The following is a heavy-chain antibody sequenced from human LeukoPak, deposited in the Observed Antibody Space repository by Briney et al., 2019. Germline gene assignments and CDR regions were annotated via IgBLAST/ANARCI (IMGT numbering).Heavy chain of an antibody. J-gene: IGHJ4*02. CDR3: ASFGPMLGYCSSTSCQDY. CDR1: GGSLSSSNW. D-gene: IGHD2-2*01. V-gene: IGHV4-4*02. CDR2: IYHSGST. Sequence: SGTLSLTCAVSGGSLSSSNWWSWVRQPPGKGLEWIGEIYHSGSTNYNPSLKSRVTIPVDKSKNQFSLKLSSVTAADTAVYYCASFGPMLGYCSSTSCQDYWGQGTLVTVSS.